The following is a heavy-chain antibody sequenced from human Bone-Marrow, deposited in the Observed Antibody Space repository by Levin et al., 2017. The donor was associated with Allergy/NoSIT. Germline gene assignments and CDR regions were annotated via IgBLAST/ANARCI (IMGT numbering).Heavy chain of an antibody. CDR1: GFTFSDYY. J-gene: IGHJ4*02. CDR3: AREYYYGSGSYPVD. V-gene: IGHV3-11*05. Sequence: GESLKISCAASGFTFSDYYMSWIRQAPGKGLEWVSYISSSTTHTNYADSVKGRFTISRDNAKNSLYLQMNSLRAEDTAVYYCAREYYYGSGSYPVDWGQGTLVTVSS. CDR2: ISSSTTHT. D-gene: IGHD3-10*01.